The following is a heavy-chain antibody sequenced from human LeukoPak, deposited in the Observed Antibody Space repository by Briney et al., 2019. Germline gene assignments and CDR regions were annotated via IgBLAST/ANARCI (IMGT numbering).Heavy chain of an antibody. V-gene: IGHV3-48*04. CDR1: GFTVSSNY. CDR3: ARGDYYYYYYMDV. J-gene: IGHJ6*03. Sequence: GGSLRLSCAATGFTVSSNYISWVRQAPGKGLEWVSYISSSSSSIYYPDSVKGRFTVSRDNGKNSLYLQMNSLRAEDTAVYYCARGDYYYYYYMDVWGKGTTVSVSS. CDR2: ISSSSSSI.